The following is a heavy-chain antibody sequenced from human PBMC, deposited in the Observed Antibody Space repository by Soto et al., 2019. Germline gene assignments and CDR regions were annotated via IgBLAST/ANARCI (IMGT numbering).Heavy chain of an antibody. CDR2: ISGSGGST. D-gene: IGHD1-26*01. CDR3: AKDGMGEGGAYFDY. V-gene: IGHV3-23*01. J-gene: IGHJ4*02. Sequence: GGSLRLSCAASGFTFSSYAMSWVRQAPGKGLEWVSAISGSGGSTYYADSVKGRFTISRDNSKNTLYLQINSLRAEDTAVYYCAKDGMGEGGAYFDYWGQGTLVTVSS. CDR1: GFTFSSYA.